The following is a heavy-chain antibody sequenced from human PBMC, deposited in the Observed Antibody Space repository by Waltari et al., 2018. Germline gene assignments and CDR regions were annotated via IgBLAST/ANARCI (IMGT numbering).Heavy chain of an antibody. V-gene: IGHV1-2*06. Sequence: QVKLVQSGSEVKKPGASVRVSCTASGYTFPKYYIHWVRQAPGQGLEWMGRINPKSGDANYTQPFQGRVIMTRDTSINTAYLEVTGLTSDDTAIFYCATANILGIGTFDYWGQGTLVSVSS. J-gene: IGHJ4*02. CDR1: GYTFPKYY. CDR2: INPKSGDA. D-gene: IGHD1-1*01. CDR3: ATANILGIGTFDY.